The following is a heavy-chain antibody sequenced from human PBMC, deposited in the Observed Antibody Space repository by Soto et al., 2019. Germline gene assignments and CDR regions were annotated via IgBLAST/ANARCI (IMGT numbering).Heavy chain of an antibody. J-gene: IGHJ4*02. D-gene: IGHD3-22*01. V-gene: IGHV3-33*06. CDR1: GFTFSQYG. CDR3: AKDDDTSSHYSLLDF. Sequence: ESGGGVVQPGTSLRLSCAASGFTFSQYGIHWVRQAPGKGLEWVAVTWSGGRGEYYADSVRGRFTISRDNSKTTVYLQMNSLRVEDTAVYYCAKDDDTSSHYSLLDFRGQGTLVTVSS. CDR2: TWSGGRGE.